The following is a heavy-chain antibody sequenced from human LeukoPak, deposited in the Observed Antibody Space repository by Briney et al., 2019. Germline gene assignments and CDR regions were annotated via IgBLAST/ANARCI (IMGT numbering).Heavy chain of an antibody. CDR2: IIPILGIA. D-gene: IGHD6-6*01. V-gene: IGHV1-69*04. CDR3: ARDLRYSSSSPAFDI. CDR1: GGTFSSYA. Sequence: ASVKVSCKASGGTFSSYAISWVRQAPGQGLEWMGRIIPILGIANYAQKFQGRVTITTDESTSTAYMELSSLRSEDTAVYYCARDLRYSSSSPAFDIWGQGTMVTVSS. J-gene: IGHJ3*02.